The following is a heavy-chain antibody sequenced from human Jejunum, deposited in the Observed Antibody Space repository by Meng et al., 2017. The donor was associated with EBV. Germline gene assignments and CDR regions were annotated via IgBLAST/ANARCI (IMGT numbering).Heavy chain of an antibody. J-gene: IGHJ4*02. V-gene: IGHV1-18*01. Sequence: QLVQSGAEVKEPGASVKVSCKASGYTFTNYGVSWVRQAPGQGLEWMGWISAYNGNTDYAQKLQGRVTMTTDTPTSTAYMELRSLRSDDTAVYYCTILSHCDGGICYSYDYWGQGTLVTVSS. CDR3: TILSHCDGGICYSYDY. CDR1: GYTFTNYG. D-gene: IGHD2-15*01. CDR2: ISAYNGNT.